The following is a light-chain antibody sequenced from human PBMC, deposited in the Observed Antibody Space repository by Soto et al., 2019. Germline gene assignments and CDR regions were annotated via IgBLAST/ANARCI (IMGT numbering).Light chain of an antibody. J-gene: IGKJ2*01. V-gene: IGKV3-20*01. CDR2: GAS. Sequence: EIVLTQSPGTLSLSPGERATLSCRASQSVSSSHLVWYQQQTGQAPRLLIYGASSRATGIPDRFSGSGSGTDFTLTISRLEPEDFAVYYCQQYGSSPPYTFGQGTKLEIK. CDR1: QSVSSSH. CDR3: QQYGSSPPYT.